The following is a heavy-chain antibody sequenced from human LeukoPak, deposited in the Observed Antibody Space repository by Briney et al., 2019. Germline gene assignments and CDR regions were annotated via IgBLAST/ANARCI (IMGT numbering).Heavy chain of an antibody. J-gene: IGHJ4*02. D-gene: IGHD6-13*01. Sequence: ASVKVSCKASGYSFSGFYMHWVRQAPGKGLEWMGGFDPEDGETIYAQKFQGRVTMTEDTSTDTAYMELSSLRSEDTAVYYCAIPGGSSRDFDYWGQGTLVTVSS. CDR2: FDPEDGET. V-gene: IGHV1-24*01. CDR1: GYSFSGFY. CDR3: AIPGGSSRDFDY.